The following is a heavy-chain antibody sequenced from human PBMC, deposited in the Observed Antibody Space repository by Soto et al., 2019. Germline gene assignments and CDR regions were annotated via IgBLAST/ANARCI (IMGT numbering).Heavy chain of an antibody. CDR1: GGSFSGYY. CDR2: INHSGST. CDR3: ARGVNYDILSYMDV. D-gene: IGHD3-9*01. J-gene: IGHJ6*03. V-gene: IGHV4-34*01. Sequence: SETLSLTCAVYGGSFSGYYWSWIRQPPGKGLEWIGEINHSGSTNYNPSLKSRVTISVDTSKNQFSLKLSSVTAADTAVYYCARGVNYDILSYMDVWGKGTTVTVSS.